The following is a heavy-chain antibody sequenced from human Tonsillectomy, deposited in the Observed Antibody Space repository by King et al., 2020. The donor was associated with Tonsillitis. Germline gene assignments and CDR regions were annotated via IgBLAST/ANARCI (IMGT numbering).Heavy chain of an antibody. V-gene: IGHV3-33*01. D-gene: IGHD2-15*01. CDR3: ARDAVVVVAEDYYYYMDV. J-gene: IGHJ6*03. CDR2: IWYDGSNK. Sequence: PLVQSGGGVVQPGRSLRLSCAASGFTFSSYGMHWVRQAPGKGLEWVAVIWYDGSNKYYADSVKGRFTISRDNSKNTLYLQMNSLRAEDTAVYYCARDAVVVVAEDYYYYMDVWGKGTTVTVSS. CDR1: GFTFSSYG.